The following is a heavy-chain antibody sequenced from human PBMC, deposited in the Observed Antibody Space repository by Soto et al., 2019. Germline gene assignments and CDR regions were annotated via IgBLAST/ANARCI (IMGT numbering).Heavy chain of an antibody. J-gene: IGHJ6*02. CDR2: ISSSSSTI. CDR1: GFTFSSYS. V-gene: IGHV3-48*02. D-gene: IGHD3-10*01. CDR3: ARDVKVYGSGSSYGMDV. Sequence: GGSLRLSCAASGFTFSSYSMNWVRQAPGKGLEWVSYISSSSSTIYYADSVKGRFTISRGNAKNSLYLQMNSLRDEDTAVYYCARDVKVYGSGSSYGMDVWGQGTTVTVSS.